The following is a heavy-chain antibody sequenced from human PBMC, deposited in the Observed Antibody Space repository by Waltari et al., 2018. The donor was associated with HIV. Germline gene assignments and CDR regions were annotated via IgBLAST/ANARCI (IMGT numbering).Heavy chain of an antibody. CDR3: ARDTLYHYYGMDV. Sequence: EVQLVESGGGLVQPGGSLRLSCAASGFTFSRYRMSWVRQAPGKGLEWVANIKQDGNEKHYVDSVKGRFTISRDNAKNSLYLQMNSLRAEDTAMYYCARDTLYHYYGMDVWGQGTTVTVSS. J-gene: IGHJ6*02. CDR2: IKQDGNEK. CDR1: GFTFSRYR. V-gene: IGHV3-7*01.